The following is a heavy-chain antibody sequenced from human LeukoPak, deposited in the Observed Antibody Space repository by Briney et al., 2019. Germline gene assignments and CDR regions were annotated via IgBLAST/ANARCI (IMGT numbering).Heavy chain of an antibody. CDR2: IKSVGSIT. V-gene: IGHV3-74*01. CDR1: EFTFSSYW. J-gene: IGHJ5*02. D-gene: IGHD5-12*01. CDR3: ARDRGYSGFDH. Sequence: PGGSLRLSCAASEFTFSSYWMHWVRRAPGKGLVWVSRIKSVGSITSYADSVKGRFTISRDNAKNTLYMQMNSLTAEDTAVYYCARDRGYSGFDHWGQGALVTVSS.